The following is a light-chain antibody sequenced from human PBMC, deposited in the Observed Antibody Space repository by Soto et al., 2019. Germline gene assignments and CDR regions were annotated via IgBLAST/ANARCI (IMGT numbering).Light chain of an antibody. CDR2: GNN. Sequence: QSVLTQPPSFLPALGQKSTSPCLETGSSIGNNYVSWYQRVPGTAPKLLIYGNNKRPSGIPDRFSGSQSGTSATLGITGLQTGDEADYYCATWDSSLIAVVFGGGTKLTVL. CDR3: ATWDSSLIAVV. J-gene: IGLJ3*02. CDR1: GSSIGNNY. V-gene: IGLV1-51*01.